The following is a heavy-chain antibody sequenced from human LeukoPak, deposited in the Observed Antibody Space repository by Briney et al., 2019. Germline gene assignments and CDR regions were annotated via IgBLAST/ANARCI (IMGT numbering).Heavy chain of an antibody. V-gene: IGHV3-23*01. CDR3: AKDRDSSGWYGGSDY. CDR2: ISGSGGST. D-gene: IGHD6-19*01. J-gene: IGHJ4*02. Sequence: PGGSLRLSCAASGFAFSSYAMSWVRQAPGKGLEWVSAISGSGGSTYYADSVKGRFTISRDNSKNTLNLQMNSLRAEDTAVYYCAKDRDSSGWYGGSDYWGQGTLVTVSS. CDR1: GFAFSSYA.